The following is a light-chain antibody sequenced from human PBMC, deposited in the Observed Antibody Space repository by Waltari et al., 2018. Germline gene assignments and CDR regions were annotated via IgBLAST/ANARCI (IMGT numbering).Light chain of an antibody. J-gene: IGKJ5*01. V-gene: IGKV2-24*01. CDR3: QQYNDWPPIT. Sequence: DIVLTQTPLSSPVTLGQPASISCRSSQSLVHSDGNTYLSWLQQRPGQPPRLLIYKISNRFSGVPDRFSGSGAGTDFTLTISSLQSEDFAVYYCQQYNDWPPITFGQGTRLE. CDR1: QSLVHSDGNTY. CDR2: KIS.